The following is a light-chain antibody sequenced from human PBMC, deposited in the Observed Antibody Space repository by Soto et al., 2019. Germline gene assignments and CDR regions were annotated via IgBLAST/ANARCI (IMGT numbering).Light chain of an antibody. J-gene: IGKJ4*01. CDR3: QQRTNELT. CDR2: GAS. V-gene: IGKV3-11*01. Sequence: EIVMTQSPATLSVSPGERATLSCRASQSISSNLVWYQQKPGQAPRLLIYGASSRATGIPARFSGSGFGTDFTLTISSLEPEDFAVYYCQQRTNELTFGGGTKVDIK. CDR1: QSISSN.